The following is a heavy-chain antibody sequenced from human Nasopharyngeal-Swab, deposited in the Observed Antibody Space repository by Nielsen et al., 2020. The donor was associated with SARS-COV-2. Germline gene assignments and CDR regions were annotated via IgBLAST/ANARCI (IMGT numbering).Heavy chain of an antibody. CDR3: ARDLGTVFAY. CDR1: GVIFSKYW. J-gene: IGHJ4*02. V-gene: IGHV3-21*01. Sequence: GESLKISCVAPGVIFSKYWMHWVRQAPGKGLEWVSYMTSSSRYIYYADSVKGRFTISRDNAKHSLYLQMNSLRAEDTAVYYCARDLGTVFAYWGQGTLVTVAS. CDR2: MTSSSRYI. D-gene: IGHD3-16*01.